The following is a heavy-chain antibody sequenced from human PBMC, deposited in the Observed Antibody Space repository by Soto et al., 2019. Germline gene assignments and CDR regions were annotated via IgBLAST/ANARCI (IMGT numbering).Heavy chain of an antibody. Sequence: GGSLRLSCAASGFTFSSYAMNWVRQAPGKGLEWVSYISSNGSTTYYADSVKGRFTISRDNAKNSLYLQMNSLRAEDTAVYYCARGDSSYYYYYGMDVWGQGTTVTVSS. J-gene: IGHJ6*02. V-gene: IGHV3-48*04. CDR1: GFTFSSYA. CDR3: ARGDSSYYYYYGMDV. CDR2: ISSNGSTT. D-gene: IGHD6-13*01.